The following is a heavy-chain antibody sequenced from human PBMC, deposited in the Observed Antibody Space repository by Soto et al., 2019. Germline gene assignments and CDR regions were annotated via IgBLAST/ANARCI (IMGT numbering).Heavy chain of an antibody. CDR3: ARGPYYDLDY. CDR1: GYSLGIYD. D-gene: IGHD3-22*01. CDR2: MNPNSGNT. Sequence: SVKVSCKASGYSLGIYDINWVRQATGQGLEWMGWMNPNSGNTGYAQKFQGRVTMTRNTPISTAYMELSSLRSEDTAVYYCARGPYYDLDYWGQGTLVTVSS. J-gene: IGHJ4*02. V-gene: IGHV1-8*01.